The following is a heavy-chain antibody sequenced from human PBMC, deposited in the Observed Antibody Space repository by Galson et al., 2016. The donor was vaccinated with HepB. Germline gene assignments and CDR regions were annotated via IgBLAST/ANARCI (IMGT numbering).Heavy chain of an antibody. D-gene: IGHD3-22*01. CDR3: AKSRYSDTTGYFFPDF. V-gene: IGHV4-4*02. Sequence: SETLSLTCAVSGGSISYNYWWSWVRQPPGQGLEWIGQIYHSGISNYNPSLKSRVSISVDKSKNYFSLQLTSVTAADTAIYFCAKSRYSDTTGYFFPDFWGQGTLVTGSS. CDR2: IYHSGIS. CDR1: GGSISYNYW. J-gene: IGHJ4*02.